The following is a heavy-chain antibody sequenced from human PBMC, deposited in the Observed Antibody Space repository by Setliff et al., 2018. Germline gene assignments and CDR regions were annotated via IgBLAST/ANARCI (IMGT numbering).Heavy chain of an antibody. V-gene: IGHV4-38-2*02. CDR3: AIDSSSSWYRSGNGEPDAFDI. D-gene: IGHD6-13*01. J-gene: IGHJ3*02. CDR2: IDHSGST. CDR1: GYSISSGYY. Sequence: PSETLSLTCAVSGYSISSGYYWGWIRQPPGKGLEWIGSIDHSGSTYYNPSLKSRVTISVDTSKNQFSLKLSSVTAADTAVYYCAIDSSSSWYRSGNGEPDAFDIWGQGTMVTVSS.